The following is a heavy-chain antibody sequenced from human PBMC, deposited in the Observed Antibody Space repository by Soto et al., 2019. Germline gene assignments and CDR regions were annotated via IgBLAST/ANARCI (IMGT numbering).Heavy chain of an antibody. V-gene: IGHV3-23*01. Sequence: EVQLLESGGGLVQPGGSLRLSCAASGFTFSSYAMSWVRQAPGKGLEWVSAISGSGGSTYYADSVKGRFTISRDNSKNTLYLQMNSLRAEDTAVYYCAKTVAARPSEPQNWYFDLWGRGTLVTVSS. CDR3: AKTVAARPSEPQNWYFDL. J-gene: IGHJ2*01. CDR2: ISGSGGST. CDR1: GFTFSSYA. D-gene: IGHD6-6*01.